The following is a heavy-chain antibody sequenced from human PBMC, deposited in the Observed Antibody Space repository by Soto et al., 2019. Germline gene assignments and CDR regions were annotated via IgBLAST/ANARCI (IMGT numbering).Heavy chain of an antibody. CDR1: GGSISSSSYY. CDR3: AKARAQYYDFWSGYPVDY. D-gene: IGHD3-3*01. V-gene: IGHV4-39*07. Sequence: PSETLSLTCTVSGGSISSSSYYWGWIRQPPGKGLEWIGSIYYSGSTYYNPSLKSRVTISVDTSKNQFSLKLSSVTAADTAVYYCAKARAQYYDFWSGYPVDYWGQGTLVTVSS. CDR2: IYYSGST. J-gene: IGHJ4*02.